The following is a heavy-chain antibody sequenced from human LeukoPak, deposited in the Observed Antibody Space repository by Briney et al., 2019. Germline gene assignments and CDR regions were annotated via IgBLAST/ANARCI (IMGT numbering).Heavy chain of an antibody. CDR1: GFTFSSYE. D-gene: IGHD3-16*01. CDR3: ARDPWGGYFDY. Sequence: PGGSLRLSCAASGFTFSSYEMNWVRLAPGKGLEWVSYISSSGSTIYYADSVKGRFTISRDNAKNSLYLQMNSLRAEDTAVYYCARDPWGGYFDYWGQGTLVTVSS. CDR2: ISSSGSTI. V-gene: IGHV3-48*03. J-gene: IGHJ4*02.